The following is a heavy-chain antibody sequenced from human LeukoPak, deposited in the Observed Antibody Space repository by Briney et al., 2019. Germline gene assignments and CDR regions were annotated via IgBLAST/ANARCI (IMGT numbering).Heavy chain of an antibody. CDR1: GFTFSRYG. D-gene: IGHD3-3*01. J-gene: IGHJ5*02. CDR3: ARDLELITIFGVVISRFDP. V-gene: IGHV3-23*01. Sequence: GGSLRLSCAASGFTFSRYGMSWVRQAPGKGLEWVSATSGSGGSTYYADSVKGRFTISRDNAKNSLYLQMNSLRAEDTAVYYCARDLELITIFGVVISRFDPWGQGTLVTVSS. CDR2: TSGSGGST.